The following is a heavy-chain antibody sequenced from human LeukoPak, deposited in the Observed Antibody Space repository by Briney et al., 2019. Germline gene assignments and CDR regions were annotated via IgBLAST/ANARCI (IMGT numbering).Heavy chain of an antibody. CDR2: ISYDGTNK. CDR1: GFTFISYA. Sequence: GRSLRLSCAASGFTFISYAMNWVRQAPGKVLEWVAIISYDGTNKDYADSVKGRFTISRDNSRNTLYLQMNSLRAEDTAVYHCARDPLYTNSPPSYFDYWGQGTLVTVSS. V-gene: IGHV3-30-3*01. CDR3: ARDPLYTNSPPSYFDY. J-gene: IGHJ4*02. D-gene: IGHD2-2*02.